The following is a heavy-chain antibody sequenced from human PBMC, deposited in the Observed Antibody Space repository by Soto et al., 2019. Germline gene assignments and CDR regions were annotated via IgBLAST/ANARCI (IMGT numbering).Heavy chain of an antibody. Sequence: GASVKVSCKASGYTFTSYGISWVRQAPGQGLEWMGWISAYNGNTNYAQKLQGRVTMTTDTSTSTAYMELRSLRSDDTAVYYCARVLEQWLVLSCWFDPWGQGTLVTVSS. CDR2: ISAYNGNT. V-gene: IGHV1-18*01. CDR1: GYTFTSYG. CDR3: ARVLEQWLVLSCWFDP. J-gene: IGHJ5*02. D-gene: IGHD6-19*01.